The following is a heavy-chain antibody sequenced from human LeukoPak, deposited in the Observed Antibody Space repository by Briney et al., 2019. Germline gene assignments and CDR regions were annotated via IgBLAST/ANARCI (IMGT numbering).Heavy chain of an antibody. CDR2: ISAYNGNT. CDR1: GYTFTSYG. V-gene: IGHV1-18*01. CDR3: ARAGGTDLCYYDSSGYPFDP. D-gene: IGHD3-22*01. Sequence: ASVKVSCKASGYTFTSYGISWVRQAPGQGLEWMGWISAYNGNTNYAQKLQGRVTTTTDTSTSTAYMELRSLRSDDTAVYYCARAGGTDLCYYDSSGYPFDPWGQGTLVTVSS. J-gene: IGHJ5*02.